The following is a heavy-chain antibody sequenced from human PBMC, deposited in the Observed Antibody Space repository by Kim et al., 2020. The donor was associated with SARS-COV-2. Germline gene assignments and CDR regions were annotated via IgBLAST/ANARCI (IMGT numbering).Heavy chain of an antibody. J-gene: IGHJ3*02. CDR2: IRHSGSET. CDR3: ARNPRRLRIFDI. D-gene: IGHD5-12*01. CDR1: GFTFSSVG. V-gene: IGHV3-7*01. Sequence: GGSLRLSCTASGFTFSSVGMSWVRQAPGKGLEWVVSIRHSGSETFYVDSVKGRFTISRDNARNSLYLQMNSLRAEDTAMYYCARNPRRLRIFDIWGHGTMVTVSS.